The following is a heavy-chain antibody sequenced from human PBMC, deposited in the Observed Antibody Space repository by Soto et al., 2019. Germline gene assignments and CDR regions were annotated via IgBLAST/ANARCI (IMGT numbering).Heavy chain of an antibody. Sequence: GGCLRLSCAASGFTFDDYAMHWVRQAPGKGLEWLSGISWNSRSIAYADSVKGRFTISRDNAKNSLYLQMNSLRAEDTALYYCAKGYSSINNYFDYWGQGTLVTVSS. CDR2: ISWNSRSI. D-gene: IGHD6-13*01. CDR1: GFTFDDYA. CDR3: AKGYSSINNYFDY. V-gene: IGHV3-9*01. J-gene: IGHJ4*02.